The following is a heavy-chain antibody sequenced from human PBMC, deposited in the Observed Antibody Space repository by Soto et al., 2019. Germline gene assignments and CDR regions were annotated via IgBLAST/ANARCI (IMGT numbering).Heavy chain of an antibody. CDR3: AREAVADYYFDY. V-gene: IGHV4-59*01. J-gene: IGHJ4*02. CDR2: IYYSGST. Sequence: SETLSLTCTVPGGSISSYYWSWIRQPPGKGLEWIGYIYYSGSTNYNPSLKSRVTISVDTSKNQFSLKLSSVTAADTAVYYCAREAVADYYFDYWGQGTLVTVSS. D-gene: IGHD6-19*01. CDR1: GGSISSYY.